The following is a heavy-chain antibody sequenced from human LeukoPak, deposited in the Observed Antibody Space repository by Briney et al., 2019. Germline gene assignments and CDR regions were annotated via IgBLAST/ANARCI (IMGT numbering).Heavy chain of an antibody. J-gene: IGHJ4*02. Sequence: ASVKVSCKASGYIFTGYYLHWVRQAPGQGLEWMGWISAYNGNTNYAQKLQGRVTMTTDTSTSTAYMELRSLRSDDTAVYYCARMTTVTTDYWGQGTLVTVSS. CDR1: GYIFTGYY. CDR3: ARMTTVTTDY. V-gene: IGHV1-18*04. CDR2: ISAYNGNT. D-gene: IGHD4-17*01.